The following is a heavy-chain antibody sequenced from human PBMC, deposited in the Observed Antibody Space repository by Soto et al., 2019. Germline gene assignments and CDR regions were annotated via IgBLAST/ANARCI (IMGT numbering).Heavy chain of an antibody. CDR3: ATRCDFWSGHYYYGMDV. Sequence: QVQLVQSGAEVKKPGSSVKVSCKASGGTFSSYAISWVRQAPGQGLEWMGGIIPIFGTANYAQKFQGRVTIPADESTTTAYMGLSSLRSEDTAVYYCATRCDFWSGHYYYGMDVWGQGTTVTVSS. V-gene: IGHV1-69*12. J-gene: IGHJ6*02. CDR1: GGTFSSYA. D-gene: IGHD3-3*01. CDR2: IIPIFGTA.